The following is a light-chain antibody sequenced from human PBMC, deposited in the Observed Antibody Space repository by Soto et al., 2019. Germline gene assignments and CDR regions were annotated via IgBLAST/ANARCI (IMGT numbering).Light chain of an antibody. CDR2: VDS. V-gene: IGLV1-40*01. CDR1: SSNIGAGYD. CDR3: QSFDSSLRVV. J-gene: IGLJ3*02. Sequence: QSVLTQPPSVSGAPGQRVTISCAGSSSNIGAGYDVHWYLQLPGTAPKLLIYVDSNRPSGVPERFSGSKSGTSASLAITGLQAEDEADYYCQSFDSSLRVVFGGGTKLTVL.